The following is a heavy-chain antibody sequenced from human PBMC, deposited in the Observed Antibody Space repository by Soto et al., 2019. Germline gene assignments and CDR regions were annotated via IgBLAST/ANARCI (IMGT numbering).Heavy chain of an antibody. Sequence: EVQLVESGEGLVQPGGSLRLPCAASGFTFSSYAMHWVRQAPGKGLEYVSAISSNGGSTYYADSVKGRFTISRDNSKNTLYLQMGSLRAEDMAVYYCARGHTASIAAQLDYWGQGTLVTVSS. CDR3: ARGHTASIAAQLDY. V-gene: IGHV3-64*02. CDR2: ISSNGGST. CDR1: GFTFSSYA. D-gene: IGHD6-6*01. J-gene: IGHJ4*02.